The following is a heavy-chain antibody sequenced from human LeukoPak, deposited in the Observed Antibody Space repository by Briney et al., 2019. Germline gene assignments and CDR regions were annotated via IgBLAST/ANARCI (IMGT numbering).Heavy chain of an antibody. J-gene: IGHJ5*02. CDR3: ARDWGYCSSTSCYARNWFDP. V-gene: IGHV1-46*01. Sequence: GASVKVSCKASGYTFTYYYMHWVRQAPGQGLEWMGIINPSGGSTSYAQKFQGRVTMTRDTSTSTVYMELSSLRSEDTAVYYCARDWGYCSSTSCYARNWFDPWGQGTLVTVSS. CDR1: GYTFTYYY. CDR2: INPSGGST. D-gene: IGHD2-2*01.